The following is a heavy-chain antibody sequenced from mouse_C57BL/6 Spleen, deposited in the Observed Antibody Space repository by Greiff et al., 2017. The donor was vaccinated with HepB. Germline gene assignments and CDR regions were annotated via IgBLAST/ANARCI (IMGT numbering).Heavy chain of an antibody. J-gene: IGHJ2*01. Sequence: VQLQQSGPELVKPGASVKISCKASGYAFSSSWMNWVKQRPGKGLEWIGRIYPGDGDTNYNGKFKGKATLTADKSSSTAYMQLSSLTSEDSAVYFCASDGYYPFDYWGQGTTLTVSS. D-gene: IGHD2-3*01. CDR1: GYAFSSSW. V-gene: IGHV1-82*01. CDR3: ASDGYYPFDY. CDR2: IYPGDGDT.